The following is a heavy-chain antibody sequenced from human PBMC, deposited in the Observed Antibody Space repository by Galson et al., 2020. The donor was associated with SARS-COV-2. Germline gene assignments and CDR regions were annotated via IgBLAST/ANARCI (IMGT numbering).Heavy chain of an antibody. CDR2: ISYDGSNK. J-gene: IGHJ4*02. CDR1: GFTFSSYA. Sequence: GESLKISCAASGFTFSSYALHWVRQAPGKGLEWAAVISYDGSNKYYAASVKGRFTISRDDSKNTLFLQMNSLRVEDTALYYCARDRMSRGYSYGNTFDYWGQGTLVTVSS. D-gene: IGHD5-18*01. V-gene: IGHV3-30-3*01. CDR3: ARDRMSRGYSYGNTFDY.